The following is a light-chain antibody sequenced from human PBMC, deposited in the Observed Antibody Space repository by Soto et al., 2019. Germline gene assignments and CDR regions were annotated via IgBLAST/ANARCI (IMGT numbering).Light chain of an antibody. J-gene: IGLJ2*01. Sequence: QSALTQPASVSGSPGQSITISCTGTSSDVGGYKYVSWYQQNPGKAPKLMIYEVSNRPSGVSNRFSGSKSGNTASLIISGLQAEDEADYYCSSYRSSSTPYVVFGGGTKVTVL. CDR3: SSYRSSSTPYVV. CDR1: SSDVGGYKY. CDR2: EVS. V-gene: IGLV2-14*01.